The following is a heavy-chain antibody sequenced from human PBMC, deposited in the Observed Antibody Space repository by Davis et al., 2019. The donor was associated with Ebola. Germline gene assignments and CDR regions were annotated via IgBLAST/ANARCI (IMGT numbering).Heavy chain of an antibody. CDR2: ISSSSSYI. J-gene: IGHJ6*04. Sequence: GGSLRLSCAASGFTFSSYGMNWVRQAPGKGLEWVSSISSSSSYIYYADSVKGRFTISRDNAKNSLYLQMNSLRAEDTAVYYCAKDGSDGVGTFYYYYGMDVWGKGTTVTVSS. CDR3: AKDGSDGVGTFYYYYGMDV. V-gene: IGHV3-21*01. CDR1: GFTFSSYG. D-gene: IGHD3-16*01.